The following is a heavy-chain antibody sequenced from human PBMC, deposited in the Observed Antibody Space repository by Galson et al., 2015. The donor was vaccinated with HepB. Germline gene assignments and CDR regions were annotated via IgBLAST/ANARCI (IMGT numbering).Heavy chain of an antibody. J-gene: IGHJ4*02. Sequence: SVKVSCKASGYTLTSYGISWVRQAPGQGLEWMGWTSAYNGNTNYAQKLQGRVTMTADTSTSTAYMELRSLRSEDTAVYYCARAAYGDYVGWGQGTLVTVSS. CDR1: GYTLTSYG. V-gene: IGHV1-18*01. CDR2: TSAYNGNT. D-gene: IGHD4-17*01. CDR3: ARAAYGDYVG.